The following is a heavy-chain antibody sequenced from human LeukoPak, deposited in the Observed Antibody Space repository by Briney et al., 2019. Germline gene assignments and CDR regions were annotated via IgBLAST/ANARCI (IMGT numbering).Heavy chain of an antibody. CDR2: IKSKTEGGTI. J-gene: IGHJ4*02. Sequence: GGSLRLSCAASGFIFSNAYMKWVRQAPGKGLEWVGRIKSKTEGGTIDYAAPVKGRFTISRDDSKNVVYLQMNSLKTEDTAVYYCTTDAGYSSGWYNYWGQGILVTVSS. CDR3: TTDAGYSSGWYNY. V-gene: IGHV3-15*01. D-gene: IGHD6-19*01. CDR1: GFIFSNAY.